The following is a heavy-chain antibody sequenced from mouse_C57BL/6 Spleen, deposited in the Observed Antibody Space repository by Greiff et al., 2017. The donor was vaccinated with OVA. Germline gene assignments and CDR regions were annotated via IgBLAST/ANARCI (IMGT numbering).Heavy chain of an antibody. CDR1: GYTVTSYW. D-gene: IGHD4-1*01. Sequence: QVQLQQPGAELVKPGASVKVSCKASGYTVTSYWQHGVKQRPGQGLEWIVRSHPSDSDTNYNQKFKGKATLTVDKSSSTAYMQLRSLTSEDSAVYYCAIGLRGLTGNYWGQGTTLTVSS. V-gene: IGHV1-74*01. J-gene: IGHJ2*01. CDR2: SHPSDSDT. CDR3: AIGLRGLTGNY.